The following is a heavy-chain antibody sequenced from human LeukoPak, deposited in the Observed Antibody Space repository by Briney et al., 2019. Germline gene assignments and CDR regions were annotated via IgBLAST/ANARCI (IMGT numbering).Heavy chain of an antibody. CDR3: ARAGRFSYPLYGMDV. V-gene: IGHV3-11*01. CDR1: GFTFSDYY. Sequence: PGGSLRLSCAASGFTFSDYYMSWIRQAPGKGLEWVSYISNSGSTIYYADSVKGRFTISRDNAKKSLYLQMNSLRAEDTAVYHCARAGRFSYPLYGMDVWGQGTTVTVSS. J-gene: IGHJ6*02. CDR2: ISNSGSTI.